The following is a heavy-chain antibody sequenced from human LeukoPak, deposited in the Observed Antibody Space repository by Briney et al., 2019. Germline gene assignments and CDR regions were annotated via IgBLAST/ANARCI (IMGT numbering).Heavy chain of an antibody. CDR3: ARHVGGYDFDY. J-gene: IGHJ4*02. CDR1: GYTFTNYG. D-gene: IGHD5-12*01. CDR2: INAGNGNT. Sequence: ASVKVSCKASGYTFTNYGISWVRQAPGQGLEWMGWINAGNGNTKYSQKFQGRVTITRDTSASTAYMELSSLRSEDTAVYYCARHVGGYDFDYWGQGTLVTVSS. V-gene: IGHV1-3*01.